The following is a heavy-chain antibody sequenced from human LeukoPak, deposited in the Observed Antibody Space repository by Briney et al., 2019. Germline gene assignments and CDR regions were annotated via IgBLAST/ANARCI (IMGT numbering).Heavy chain of an antibody. Sequence: ASVKVSCKVSGYTLTELFMHWVRQAPGKGLEWMGGFDPEDGETIYAQKLQDRVTMTEDTSTDTAYMELSSLRSEDTAVYYCATDLSSSRNMDVWGKGTTVTVSS. J-gene: IGHJ6*03. CDR1: GYTLTELF. CDR2: FDPEDGET. CDR3: ATDLSSSRNMDV. V-gene: IGHV1-24*01. D-gene: IGHD6-6*01.